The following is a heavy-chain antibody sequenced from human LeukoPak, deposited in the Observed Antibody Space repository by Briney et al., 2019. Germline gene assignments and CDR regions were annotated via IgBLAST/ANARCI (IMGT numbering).Heavy chain of an antibody. V-gene: IGHV4-39*01. Sequence: SETLSLTCTVSGGSIISDTYDWGWVRQAPVKGLEGIGSTNYLRSPYYNRYLKRRVNISVDTSKNQFFLKLSAVIAADTAVYYCARLGLTGYKSGSSAPSDSWGQGTLVTVSS. J-gene: IGHJ4*02. CDR3: ARLGLTGYKSGSSAPSDS. CDR1: GGSIISDTYD. D-gene: IGHD3-9*01. CDR2: TNYLRSP.